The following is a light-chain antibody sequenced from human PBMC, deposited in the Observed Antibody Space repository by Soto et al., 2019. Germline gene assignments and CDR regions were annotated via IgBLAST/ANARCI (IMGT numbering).Light chain of an antibody. Sequence: QSVLTQPASVSWSPGQSIIISCTGTSSDVGGYNYVSWYQQYPGKAPKLMIYDVSDRPSGVSNRFSGSKSGNTASLTISGLQPEDEADYFCSSYTSGNTPYVFGTGTKVTVL. V-gene: IGLV2-14*01. J-gene: IGLJ1*01. CDR1: SSDVGGYNY. CDR3: SSYTSGNTPYV. CDR2: DVS.